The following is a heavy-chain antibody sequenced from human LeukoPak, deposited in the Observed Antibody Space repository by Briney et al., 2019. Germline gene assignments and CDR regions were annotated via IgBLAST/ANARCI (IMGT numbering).Heavy chain of an antibody. CDR1: GGSISSSSYY. CDR2: IYYSGST. D-gene: IGHD3-22*01. J-gene: IGHJ4*02. CDR3: AKERPPLLGDSSGYFADY. V-gene: IGHV4-39*07. Sequence: PSETLSLTCTVSGGSISSSSYYWGWIRQPPGKGLEWIGSIYYSGSTYYNPSLKSRVTISVDTSKNQFSLKLSSVTAADTAVYYCAKERPPLLGDSSGYFADYWGQGTLVTVSS.